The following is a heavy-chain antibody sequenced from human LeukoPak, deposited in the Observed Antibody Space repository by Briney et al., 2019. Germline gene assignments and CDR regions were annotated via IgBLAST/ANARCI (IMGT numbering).Heavy chain of an antibody. CDR1: GGSISSSSYY. CDR3: ARHGVPAASEDYYYYGMDV. V-gene: IGHV4-39*01. D-gene: IGHD2-2*01. CDR2: IYYSGST. Sequence: SETLSLTCTVSGGSISSSSYYWGWIRQPPGEGLEWIGSIYYSGSTYYNPSLKSRVTISVDTSKNQFSLKLSSVTAADTAVYYCARHGVPAASEDYYYYGMDVWGQGTTVTVSS. J-gene: IGHJ6*02.